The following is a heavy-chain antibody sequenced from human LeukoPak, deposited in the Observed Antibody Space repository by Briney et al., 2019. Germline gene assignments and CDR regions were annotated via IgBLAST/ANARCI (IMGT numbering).Heavy chain of an antibody. CDR1: GFTFRSYV. V-gene: IGHV3-30*18. J-gene: IGHJ3*02. CDR2: ISYDGGNK. Sequence: GRSLRLSCVASGFTFRSYVLHSVRQAPGKGLEWVALISYDGGNKYYADSVKGRFTISRDNSKNTLYQKMNSLIPNDTAVYYCAKGRQQWWTFDALDIWGQGTMVTVSS. CDR3: AKGRQQWWTFDALDI. D-gene: IGHD5-18*01.